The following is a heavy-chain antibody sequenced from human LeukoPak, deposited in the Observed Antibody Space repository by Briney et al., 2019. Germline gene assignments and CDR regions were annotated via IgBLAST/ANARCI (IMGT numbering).Heavy chain of an antibody. Sequence: NPSETLSLTCTVSGGSISSHYWSWVRQPAGKGLEWIGRIHASGITNYNPSLKSRVTMSVDTSKNQFSLKLSSVTAADTAVYYCASYSITGAWAENFHHWGQGTLVTVSS. D-gene: IGHD2/OR15-2a*01. J-gene: IGHJ1*01. V-gene: IGHV4-4*07. CDR3: ASYSITGAWAENFHH. CDR2: IHASGIT. CDR1: GGSISSHY.